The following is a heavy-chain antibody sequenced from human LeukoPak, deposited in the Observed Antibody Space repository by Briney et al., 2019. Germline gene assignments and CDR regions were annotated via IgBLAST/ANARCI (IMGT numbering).Heavy chain of an antibody. CDR2: ISSSGSTI. D-gene: IGHD6-6*01. Sequence: GGSLRLSCAASGFTFSDYYMSWIRQAPGKGLEWVSYISSSGSTIYYADSVKGRFTISRDNAKNSLYLQMNSLRAEDTAVYYCARAGSSIAEPDPFDPWGQGTLVTVSS. V-gene: IGHV3-11*01. CDR1: GFTFSDYY. CDR3: ARAGSSIAEPDPFDP. J-gene: IGHJ5*02.